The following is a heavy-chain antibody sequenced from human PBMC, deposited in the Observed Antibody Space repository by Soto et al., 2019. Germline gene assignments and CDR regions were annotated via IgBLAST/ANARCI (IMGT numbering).Heavy chain of an antibody. CDR3: ARERIRKGIAARSNWFDP. V-gene: IGHV4-4*07. D-gene: IGHD6-6*01. CDR1: GGSISSYY. Sequence: SETLSLTCTVSGGSISSYYWSWIRQPAGKGLEWIGRIYTRGSTNYNPSLKSRVTISVDTSKNQFSLKLSSVTAADTAVYYCARERIRKGIAARSNWFDPWGQGTLVTVSS. J-gene: IGHJ5*02. CDR2: IYTRGST.